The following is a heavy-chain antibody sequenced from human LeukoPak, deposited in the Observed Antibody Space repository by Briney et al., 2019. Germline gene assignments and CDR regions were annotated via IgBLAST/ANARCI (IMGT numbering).Heavy chain of an antibody. V-gene: IGHV3-7*01. CDR1: GFTFSSYW. Sequence: GGSLRLSCAASGFTFSSYWMSWVRQAPGKGLEWVANIKQDGSEKYYVESVKGRFTISRDNAKNSLYLQMNSLRAEDTAVYYCARALGDYYYYYMDVWGKGTTVTVSS. CDR3: ARALGDYYYYYMDV. CDR2: IKQDGSEK. D-gene: IGHD7-27*01. J-gene: IGHJ6*03.